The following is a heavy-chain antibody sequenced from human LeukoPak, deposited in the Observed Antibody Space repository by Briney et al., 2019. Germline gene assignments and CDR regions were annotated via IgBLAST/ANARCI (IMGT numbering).Heavy chain of an antibody. V-gene: IGHV4-59*01. D-gene: IGHD6-13*01. CDR2: IYYSGST. J-gene: IGHJ4*02. CDR3: ARHAYSSSWLGEIDY. CDR1: SGSISSYY. Sequence: SETLSLTCTVSSGSISSYYWSWIRQPPGKGLEWIGYIYYSGSTNYNPSLKSRVTISVDTSKNQFSLKLSSVTAADTAVYYCARHAYSSSWLGEIDYWGQGTLVTVSS.